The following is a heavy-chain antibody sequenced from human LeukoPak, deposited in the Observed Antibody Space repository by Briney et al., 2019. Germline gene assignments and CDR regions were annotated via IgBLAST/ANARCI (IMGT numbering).Heavy chain of an antibody. V-gene: IGHV4-59*01. CDR2: IYYSGST. J-gene: IGHJ6*03. CDR3: ARASRSGSYFSNYYYYMDV. Sequence: SETLSLTCTVSGGSISSYYWSWIRQPPGKGLEWIGYIYYSGSTNYNPSLKSRVTISVDTSKNQFSLKLSSVTAADTAVYYCARASRSGSYFSNYYYYMDVWGKGTTVTVSS. D-gene: IGHD3-10*01. CDR1: GGSISSYY.